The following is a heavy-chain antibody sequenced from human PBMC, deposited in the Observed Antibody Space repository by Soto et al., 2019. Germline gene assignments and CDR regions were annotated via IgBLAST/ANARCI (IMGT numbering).Heavy chain of an antibody. Sequence: VQLVQSGAEFKKPGSSVKVSCKASGGTFSSDSISWVRQAPGQGLEWMGGIIPMFTTANYAPKFQGRVTITADEFSNTADMELRSLRSEDKAVYYCALVVGLYCGGDCSIHYFDDRGQGTLVNVSS. V-gene: IGHV1-69*01. CDR3: ALVVGLYCGGDCSIHYFDD. CDR2: IIPMFTTA. CDR1: GGTFSSDS. J-gene: IGHJ4*02. D-gene: IGHD2-21*02.